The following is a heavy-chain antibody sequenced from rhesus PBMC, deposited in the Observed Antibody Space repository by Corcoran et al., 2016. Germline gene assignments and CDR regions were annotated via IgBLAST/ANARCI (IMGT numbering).Heavy chain of an antibody. CDR3: ARDLPNAGSYEFDY. CDR2: INSAGSST. V-gene: IGHV3-14*01. Sequence: EVQLVVSGGGLAKPGGSLRLSCAASGFTFSSYGIHWVRQATGKGLEWISGINSAGSSTYYADSVKGRFTISRENAKNTLYLQMDSLTTEDTAVYYCARDLPNAGSYEFDYWGQGVLVTVSS. D-gene: IGHD4-29*01. CDR1: GFTFSSYG. J-gene: IGHJ4*01.